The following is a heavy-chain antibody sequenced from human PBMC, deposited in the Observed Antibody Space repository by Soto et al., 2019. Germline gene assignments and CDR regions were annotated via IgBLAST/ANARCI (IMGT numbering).Heavy chain of an antibody. D-gene: IGHD3-22*01. CDR1: GGSISSSSYY. V-gene: IGHV4-39*01. J-gene: IGHJ4*02. CDR3: ARLSHYDSSGYRN. Sequence: PSETLSLTCTVSGGSISSSSYYWGWIRQPPGKGLEWIATIYYSGSTYYNPSLKSRVTISVDTSKNQFSLKLSSVTAADTAVYYCARLSHYDSSGYRNWGQGTLVTVSS. CDR2: IYYSGST.